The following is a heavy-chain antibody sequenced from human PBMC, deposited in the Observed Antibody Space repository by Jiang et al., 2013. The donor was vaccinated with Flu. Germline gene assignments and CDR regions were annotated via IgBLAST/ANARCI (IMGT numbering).Heavy chain of an antibody. CDR1: GYTLTSYH. Sequence: QLVESGAEVKKPGAAVKVSCKASGYTLTSYHMHWVRQAPGQGLEWMGIINSSGVSTTYAQKFQDRVIMTRDTSTNTVYMELSSLRSEDTAVYYCASDSSGYYYPDYWGQGTLVTVSS. D-gene: IGHD3-22*01. J-gene: IGHJ4*02. CDR2: INSSGVST. V-gene: IGHV1-46*01. CDR3: ASDSSGYYYPDY.